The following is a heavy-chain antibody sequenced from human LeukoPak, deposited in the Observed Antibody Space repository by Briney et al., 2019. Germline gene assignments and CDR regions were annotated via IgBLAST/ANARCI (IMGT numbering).Heavy chain of an antibody. Sequence: GGSLRLSCAASGFTFSSYGMHWVRQAPGKGLEWVAFIRYDGSNKYYADSVKGRFTISRDNSKNTLYLQMNSLRAEDTAVYYCAKDRSLRAVVTPHYWGQGTLVTVSS. J-gene: IGHJ4*02. D-gene: IGHD4-23*01. CDR1: GFTFSSYG. V-gene: IGHV3-30*02. CDR3: AKDRSLRAVVTPHY. CDR2: IRYDGSNK.